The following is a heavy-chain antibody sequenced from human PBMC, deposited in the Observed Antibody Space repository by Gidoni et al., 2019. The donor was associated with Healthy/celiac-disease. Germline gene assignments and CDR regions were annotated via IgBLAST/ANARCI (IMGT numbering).Heavy chain of an antibody. V-gene: IGHV3-30-3*01. D-gene: IGHD5-18*01. CDR1: GFTFSRYA. CDR2: ISYDGSNK. CDR3: ARDKRYSYGLRSIYYYYYGMDV. Sequence: QVQLVESGGGVVQPGRSLRLSCAASGFTFSRYAMHWVRQAPGKGLEWVAVISYDGSNKYYADSVKGRFTISRDNSKNTLYLQMNSLRAEDTAVYYCARDKRYSYGLRSIYYYYYGMDVWGQGTTVTVSS. J-gene: IGHJ6*02.